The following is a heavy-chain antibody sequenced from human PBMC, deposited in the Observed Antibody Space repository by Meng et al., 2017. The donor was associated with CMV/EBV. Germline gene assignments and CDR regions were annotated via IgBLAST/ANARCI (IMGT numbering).Heavy chain of an antibody. CDR2: IKKDGSEK. J-gene: IGHJ4*02. D-gene: IGHD4-17*01. V-gene: IGHV3-7*02. CDR1: GLTISNYW. CDR3: RLGHYSQD. Sequence: VVSGGGLVQPGGSLRLSCAASGLTISNYWMSWVRQAPGKGLEWVANIKKDGSEKYYVDSMKGRFSISRDNADNSLYLQMNNLRAEDTAVYYCRLGHYSQDWGQGTLVTVSS.